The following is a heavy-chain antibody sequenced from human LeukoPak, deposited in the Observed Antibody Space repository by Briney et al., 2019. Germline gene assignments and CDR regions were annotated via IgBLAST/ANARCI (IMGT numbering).Heavy chain of an antibody. V-gene: IGHV3-11*01. CDR2: ISSSGSTI. D-gene: IGHD3-22*01. CDR3: ARASYDSSGYVFDY. CDR1: GFTFSDYY. Sequence: GGSLRLSCAASGFTFSDYYMSWIRQAPGKGLEWVSYISSSGSTIYYADSVKGRFTISRDNAKNSLYLQMSSLRAEDTAVYYCARASYDSSGYVFDYWGQGTLVTVSS. J-gene: IGHJ4*02.